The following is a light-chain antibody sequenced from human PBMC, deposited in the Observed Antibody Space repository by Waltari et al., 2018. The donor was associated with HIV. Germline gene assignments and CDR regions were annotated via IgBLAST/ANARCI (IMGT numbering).Light chain of an antibody. CDR2: EVN. V-gene: IGLV2-23*02. CDR1: SSDVGSYNL. CDR3: CSYAGSRRV. J-gene: IGLJ1*01. Sequence: QSALTQPASVSGSPGQSITIPCTGTSSDVGSYNLGSWYQQYPGKAPQLMLYEVNKRPSGISNRFSGSKSGNTASLTISGLQAEDEADYYCCSYAGSRRVFGTGTKVTVL.